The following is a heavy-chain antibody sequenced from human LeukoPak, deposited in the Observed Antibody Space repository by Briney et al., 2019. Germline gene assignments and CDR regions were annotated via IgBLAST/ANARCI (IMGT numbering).Heavy chain of an antibody. CDR1: GFTFSSYA. J-gene: IGHJ1*01. CDR3: ASHSSGWYEEYFLH. Sequence: GGSLRLSCAASGFTFSSYAMSWVRQAPGKGLEWVSAISGGGGSTYYADSVKGRFTFSRDNSKNTLYLQMNSLRAEDTAVYYCASHSSGWYEEYFLHWGQGTLVTVSS. V-gene: IGHV3-23*01. CDR2: ISGGGGST. D-gene: IGHD6-19*01.